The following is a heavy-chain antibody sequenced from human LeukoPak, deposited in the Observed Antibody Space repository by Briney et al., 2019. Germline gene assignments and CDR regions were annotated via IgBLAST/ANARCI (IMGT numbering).Heavy chain of an antibody. V-gene: IGHV3-30-3*01. D-gene: IGHD1-26*01. Sequence: GGSLRLSCAASGFTFSSYAMHWVRQAPGKGLEWVAVISYDGSNKYYADSVKGRFTVSRDNSKNTLYLQMNSLRAEDTAVYYCARDSYSGSYLFNYWGQGTLVTVSS. CDR1: GFTFSSYA. J-gene: IGHJ4*02. CDR2: ISYDGSNK. CDR3: ARDSYSGSYLFNY.